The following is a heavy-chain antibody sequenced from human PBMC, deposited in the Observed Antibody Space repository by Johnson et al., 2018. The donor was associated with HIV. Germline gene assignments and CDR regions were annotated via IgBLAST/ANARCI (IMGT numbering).Heavy chain of an antibody. CDR1: GFTFSSYG. Sequence: QVQLVESGGGVVQPGRSLRLSCAASGFTFSSYGVHWVRQAPGKGLEWVAVISYDGSNKYYADSVKGRFTISRDNSKNTMYLQMNSLRAEDTAGYYCAKEVGWLGDAFDIWGQGTMVTVSS. D-gene: IGHD6-19*01. J-gene: IGHJ3*02. V-gene: IGHV3-30*18. CDR2: ISYDGSNK. CDR3: AKEVGWLGDAFDI.